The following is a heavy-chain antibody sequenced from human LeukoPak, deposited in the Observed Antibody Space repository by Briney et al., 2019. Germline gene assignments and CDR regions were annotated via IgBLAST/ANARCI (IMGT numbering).Heavy chain of an antibody. J-gene: IGHJ6*03. V-gene: IGHV3-23*01. CDR1: GFTFSSYA. CDR2: ISGSGGST. CDR3: AKNLLLDYYYYMDV. D-gene: IGHD2-21*01. Sequence: GGSLRLSCAASGFTFSSYAMSWVRQAPGEGLEWVSAISGSGGSTYYADSVKGRFTISRDNSKNTLYLQMNSLRAEDTAVYYCAKNLLLDYYYYMDVWGKGTTVTVSS.